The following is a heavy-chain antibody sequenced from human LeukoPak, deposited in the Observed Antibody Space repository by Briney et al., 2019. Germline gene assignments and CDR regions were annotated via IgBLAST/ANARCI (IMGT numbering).Heavy chain of an antibody. CDR1: GFTFSIYA. Sequence: GGSLRLSCAASGFTFSIYAMSWVRQAPGKGLEWVSVISGSGGITYYADSVKGRFTISRDNSKNTVYLQMNSLRAEDTAVYYCAKDGLSSGHYFDYWGQGTLVTVSS. CDR2: ISGSGGIT. V-gene: IGHV3-23*01. D-gene: IGHD6-19*01. CDR3: AKDGLSSGHYFDY. J-gene: IGHJ4*02.